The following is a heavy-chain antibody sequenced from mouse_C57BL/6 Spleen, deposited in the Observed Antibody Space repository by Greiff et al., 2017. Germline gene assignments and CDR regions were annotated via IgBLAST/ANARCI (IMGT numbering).Heavy chain of an antibody. J-gene: IGHJ2*01. V-gene: IGHV5-16*01. CDR1: GFTFSDYY. D-gene: IGHD2-5*01. Sequence: EVNVVESEGGLVQPGSSMKLSCTASGFTFSDYYMAWVRQVPEKGLEWVANINYDGSSTYYLDSLKSRFIISRDNAKNILYLQMSSLKSEDTATYYCARVPYYSNYGGDYWGQGTTLTVSS. CDR2: INYDGSST. CDR3: ARVPYYSNYGGDY.